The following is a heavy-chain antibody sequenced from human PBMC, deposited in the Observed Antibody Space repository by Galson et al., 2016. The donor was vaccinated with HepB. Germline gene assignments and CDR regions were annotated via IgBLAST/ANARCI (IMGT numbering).Heavy chain of an antibody. CDR1: GGSMSSYNW. V-gene: IGHV4-4*02. CDR2: IYHSGST. Sequence: SETLSLTCAVSGGSMSSYNWWSWVRQPPGKGLEWIGEIYHSGSTNYNPSLKSRVTISLDKSNNRFSLKLTSVTAADTAVYYCARDVGSIDVWGQGTTVTVSS. CDR3: ARDVGSIDV. J-gene: IGHJ6*02. D-gene: IGHD3-10*01.